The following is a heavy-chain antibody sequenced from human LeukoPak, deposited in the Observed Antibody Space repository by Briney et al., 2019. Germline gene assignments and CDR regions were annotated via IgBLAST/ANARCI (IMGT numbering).Heavy chain of an antibody. Sequence: EASVKVSCKASGYTFTGYYMHWVRQAPGQGLEWMGWISAYNGNTNYAQKLQGRVTMTTDTSTSTAYMELRSLRSDDTAVYYCARVPFLSGYNWYFDLWGRGTLVTVSS. CDR3: ARVPFLSGYNWYFDL. CDR1: GYTFTGYY. V-gene: IGHV1-18*04. J-gene: IGHJ2*01. CDR2: ISAYNGNT. D-gene: IGHD5-18*01.